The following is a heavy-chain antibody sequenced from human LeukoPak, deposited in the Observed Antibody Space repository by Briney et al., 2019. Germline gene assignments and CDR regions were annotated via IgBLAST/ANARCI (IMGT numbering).Heavy chain of an antibody. J-gene: IGHJ5*02. D-gene: IGHD6-13*01. Sequence: SSETLSLTCTVSGGSINGHYWSWIRQSPGKGLEWLGYIYYNGNTNYNPPLKSRITKSVDTSKNQSSLNLSSVTAADTAVYYCTGLHFAAAEEFDPWGQGTLVTVSS. CDR1: GGSINGHY. CDR3: TGLHFAAAEEFDP. CDR2: IYYNGNT. V-gene: IGHV4-59*08.